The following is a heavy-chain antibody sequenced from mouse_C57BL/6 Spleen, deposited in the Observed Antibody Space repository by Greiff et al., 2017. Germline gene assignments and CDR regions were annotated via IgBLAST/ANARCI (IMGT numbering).Heavy chain of an antibody. V-gene: IGHV1-53*01. J-gene: IGHJ4*01. CDR2: INPSNGGT. CDR3: AIEVAYYYGSSYYDAMDY. D-gene: IGHD1-1*01. CDR1: GYTFTSYW. Sequence: QVQLQQPGTELVKPGASVKLSCKASGYTFTSYWMHWVKQRPGQGLEWIGNINPSNGGTNYNEKFKSKATLTVDKSSSTAYMQLSSLTSEDSAVYYCAIEVAYYYGSSYYDAMDYWCQGTSVTVSS.